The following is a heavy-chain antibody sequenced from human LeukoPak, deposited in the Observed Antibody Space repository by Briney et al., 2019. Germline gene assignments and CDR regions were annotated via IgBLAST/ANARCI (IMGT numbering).Heavy chain of an antibody. CDR2: LSAYDGNT. Sequence: ASVKVSCKASGYTFTTYGITWVRQAPGQGLEWVGWLSAYDGNTKCAQSLQGRVTMTTDTSTSTAYMELSSLRSEDMAVYFCARGQYSSSWYPFDTWGQGTLVTVSS. CDR1: GYTFTTYG. V-gene: IGHV1-18*03. J-gene: IGHJ5*02. CDR3: ARGQYSSSWYPFDT. D-gene: IGHD6-13*01.